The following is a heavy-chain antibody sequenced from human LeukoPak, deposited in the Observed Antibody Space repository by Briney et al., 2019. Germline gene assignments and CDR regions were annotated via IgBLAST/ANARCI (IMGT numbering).Heavy chain of an antibody. CDR3: ARDAPALVAFDI. CDR2: INAGNGNT. J-gene: IGHJ3*02. Sequence: GASVKVSCTASGYTFTSYAMHWVRQAPGQRLGWMGWINAGNGNTKYSQEFQGRVTITRDTSASTAYMELSSLRSEDMAVYYCARDAPALVAFDIWGQGTMVTVSS. V-gene: IGHV1-3*03. CDR1: GYTFTSYA.